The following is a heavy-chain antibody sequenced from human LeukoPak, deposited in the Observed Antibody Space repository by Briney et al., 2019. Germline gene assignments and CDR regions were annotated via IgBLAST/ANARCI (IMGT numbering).Heavy chain of an antibody. D-gene: IGHD3-22*01. CDR2: IKQVGSEK. V-gene: IGHV3-7*01. CDR1: GFTFSSYG. Sequence: GGSLRLSCAASGFTFSSYGMTWVRQAPGKGLEWVANIKQVGSEKYYVDSVKGRFTISRDNAKNSLYLQMNSLRAEDTAVYYCARAPYYYDSSGYYRGPNFDYWGQGTLVTVSS. J-gene: IGHJ4*02. CDR3: ARAPYYYDSSGYYRGPNFDY.